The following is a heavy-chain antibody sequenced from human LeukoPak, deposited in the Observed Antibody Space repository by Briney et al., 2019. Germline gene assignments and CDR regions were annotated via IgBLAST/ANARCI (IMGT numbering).Heavy chain of an antibody. Sequence: PGGSLRLSCAASGFTFSDYYMNWVRQAPGKGLEWVSTISNSNGNTYYTDSVKGRFTISRDNSKNTLYLQMNSLTAEDTAIYYCAKATGTLGNWGQGTLVTVSS. J-gene: IGHJ4*02. CDR2: ISNSNGNT. V-gene: IGHV3-23*01. CDR1: GFTFSDYY. CDR3: AKATGTLGN. D-gene: IGHD1-1*01.